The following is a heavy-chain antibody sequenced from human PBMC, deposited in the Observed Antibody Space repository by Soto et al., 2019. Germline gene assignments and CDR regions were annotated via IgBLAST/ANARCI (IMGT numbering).Heavy chain of an antibody. V-gene: IGHV5-51*01. J-gene: IGHJ4*02. Sequence: PGESLKISCKTSGYSFTNYWIGWVRQMPGKGLEWMGSIYPGDFDSRYSPSFQGQVTISVDKSISTAYLQWSSLKASDTAIYYCTRQVPYSLGPQPDYWGQGTLVTVSS. CDR3: TRQVPYSLGPQPDY. CDR2: IYPGDFDS. D-gene: IGHD4-4*01. CDR1: GYSFTNYW.